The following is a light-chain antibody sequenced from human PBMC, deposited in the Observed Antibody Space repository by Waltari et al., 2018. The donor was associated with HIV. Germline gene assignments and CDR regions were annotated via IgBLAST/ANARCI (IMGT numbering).Light chain of an antibody. J-gene: IGLJ1*01. CDR1: ASPKPY. Sequence: SSELTQPPSVSVSPGQTAIIPCSGDASPKPYTHWFQQKAGQDPKVVIHKNTERPSGIPERFSASRSGTTVTLTITGVQTDDEADYYCLSADSSGTYVFGPGTTVTVL. CDR2: KNT. CDR3: LSADSSGTYV. V-gene: IGLV3-25*03.